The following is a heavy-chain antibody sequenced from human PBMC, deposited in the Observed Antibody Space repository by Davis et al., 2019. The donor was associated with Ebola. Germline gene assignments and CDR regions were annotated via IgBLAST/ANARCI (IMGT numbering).Heavy chain of an antibody. CDR2: ISAYKGNT. J-gene: IGHJ3*02. Sequence: ASVQVSCKASGYNFKNFAISWVRPAPGQGLEWMGWISAYKGNTNYAQKVQGRVTMTTDTSTGTAYLDLRSLRSDDTAVYFCTRTSIVGTTTTASDIWGQGTLVTVSS. D-gene: IGHD1-26*01. CDR3: TRTSIVGTTTTASDI. V-gene: IGHV1-18*01. CDR1: GYNFKNFA.